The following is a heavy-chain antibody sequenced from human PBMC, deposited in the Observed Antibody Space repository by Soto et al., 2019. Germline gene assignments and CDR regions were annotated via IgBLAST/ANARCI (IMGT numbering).Heavy chain of an antibody. CDR3: ARLKLPYYYGSSGYYSEY. CDR2: ISGSGGST. V-gene: IGHV3-23*01. CDR1: EGTSINFG. Sequence: AAAEGTSINFGVRRILQTPGKGLEWVSAISGSGGSTYYADSVKGRFTISRDNAKNSLYLQMNSLRAEDTAVYYCARLKLPYYYGSSGYYSEYWGQGSLVIV. D-gene: IGHD3-22*01. J-gene: IGHJ4*02.